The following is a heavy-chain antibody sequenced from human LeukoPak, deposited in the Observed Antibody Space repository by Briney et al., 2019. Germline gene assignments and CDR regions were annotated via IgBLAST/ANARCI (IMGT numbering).Heavy chain of an antibody. CDR3: ARDPYYYDRSGGFDP. CDR2: MYYGGAP. Sequence: SETLSLTCTVSGVSIRSAGDYLTWIRQSPGKGLEWIGYMYYGGAPFYNPSLKSRISISVDTSKNQFSLKLSSVTAADTAVYFCARDPYYYDRSGGFDPWGQGTLVTVSS. D-gene: IGHD3-22*01. V-gene: IGHV4-31*03. J-gene: IGHJ5*02. CDR1: GVSIRSAGDY.